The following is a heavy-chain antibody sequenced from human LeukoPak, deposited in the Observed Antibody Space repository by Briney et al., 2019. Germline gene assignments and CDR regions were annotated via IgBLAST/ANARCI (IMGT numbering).Heavy chain of an antibody. CDR3: ARHYYDSSGYLEYYFYY. J-gene: IGHJ4*02. D-gene: IGHD3-22*01. Sequence: SHRLSLTCTVSGNSISSGDNYWSCIRQPPGKGLEWIGRIYTSGSTNSNPSLKSRVTISEDTSHNHISLRLSSLTAPDTVVYFCARHYYDSSGYLEYYFYYWGKGTLVTVSS. CDR2: IYTSGST. CDR1: GNSISSGDNY. V-gene: IGHV4-61*02.